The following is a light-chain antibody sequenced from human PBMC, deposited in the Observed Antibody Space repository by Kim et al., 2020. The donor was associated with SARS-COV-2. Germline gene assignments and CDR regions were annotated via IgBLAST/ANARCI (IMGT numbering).Light chain of an antibody. CDR1: SSNIGSNT. CDR3: AAWDDSLNGPI. V-gene: IGLV1-44*01. Sequence: QSVLTQPPSASGTPGQRVTISCSGSSSNIGSNTVNWYQQLPGTAPKLLIYSNNQRPSGVPDRFSGSKSGTSASLAISGLQSEDEADYYCAAWDDSLNGPIFGGGTQPDRP. CDR2: SNN. J-gene: IGLJ2*01.